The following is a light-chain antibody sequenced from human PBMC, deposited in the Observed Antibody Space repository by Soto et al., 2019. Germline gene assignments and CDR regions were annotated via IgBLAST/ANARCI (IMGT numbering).Light chain of an antibody. CDR2: DAS. CDR3: QQYNNYSLYT. J-gene: IGKJ2*01. Sequence: DIQMTQSPSTLAASVGDRVTITCRASQSISSWLAWYQQKPGKAPKLLISDASSLERGVPSRFRGSGSGTEFTLAISSLQPDDFATYYCQQYNNYSLYTFGQGTKLEIK. V-gene: IGKV1-5*01. CDR1: QSISSW.